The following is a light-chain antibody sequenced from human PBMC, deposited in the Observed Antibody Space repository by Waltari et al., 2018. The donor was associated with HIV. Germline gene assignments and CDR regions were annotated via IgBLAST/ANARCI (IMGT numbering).Light chain of an antibody. CDR2: GAS. J-gene: IGKJ1*01. CDR1: QSVSDSY. CDR3: QQFAGSVWT. V-gene: IGKV3-20*01. Sequence: EIVLTQSPGTLSLSPGERATLYCRASQSVSDSYLAWYQQKPGQAPRLLIYGASNRATGIPDRFSGSGSGTDFTLTISRLDPEDFAVYYCQQFAGSVWTFGQGTRVEIK.